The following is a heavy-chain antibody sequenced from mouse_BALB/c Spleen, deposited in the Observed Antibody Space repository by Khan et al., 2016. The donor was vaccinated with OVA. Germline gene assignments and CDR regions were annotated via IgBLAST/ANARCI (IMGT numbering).Heavy chain of an antibody. J-gene: IGHJ3*01. D-gene: IGHD2-4*01. Sequence: EVQLQESGPGLVKPSQSLSLTCTVTGYSITSEYTWYLIRQFPGNKLEWMGFISYSGNTRYNPSLKSRISITRDTSKNQFFLQLNSVTSEDTATYYCARKDYYDYDPFPYWGQGTLVTVSA. CDR3: ARKDYYDYDPFPY. CDR2: ISYSGNT. V-gene: IGHV3-2*02. CDR1: GYSITSEYT.